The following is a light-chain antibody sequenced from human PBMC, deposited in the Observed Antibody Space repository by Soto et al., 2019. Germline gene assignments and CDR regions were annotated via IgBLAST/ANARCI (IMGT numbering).Light chain of an antibody. J-gene: IGKJ2*01. CDR2: AAS. Sequence: DIQMTQSPSSLSASVGDRVTITCRASQSISTYLNWYQQKPGKVPKFLIYAASSLQSGVPPRFSGSGSGTDFTLTISSRQPEDFATYYCQQSYSIPTFGQGTKLEIK. CDR3: QQSYSIPT. CDR1: QSISTY. V-gene: IGKV1-39*01.